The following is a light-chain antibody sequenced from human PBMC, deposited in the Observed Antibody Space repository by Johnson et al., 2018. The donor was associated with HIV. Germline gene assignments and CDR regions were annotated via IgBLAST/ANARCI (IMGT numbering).Light chain of an antibody. J-gene: IGLJ1*01. CDR1: SSNIGNNY. CDR3: GTWDGSLSADV. V-gene: IGLV1-51*02. Sequence: QSVLTPPSVSAAPGQKVTISCSGRSSNIGNNYVSWYQQLPGTAPQLLIYENNKRPPGISDRFSGSKPGTSATLGTTGLQTGDEADYYCGTWDGSLSADVFGTGTKVTVL. CDR2: ENN.